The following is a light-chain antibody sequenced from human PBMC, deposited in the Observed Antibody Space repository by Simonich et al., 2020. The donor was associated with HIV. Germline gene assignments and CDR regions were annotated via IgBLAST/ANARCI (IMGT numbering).Light chain of an antibody. CDR3: QQYGSSPPYT. CDR2: GAS. V-gene: IGKV3-20*01. J-gene: IGKJ2*01. Sequence: EIVMTQSPATLSVSPVERATLYCRARKSVSINLAWYQQKPGQAPRLLIYGASSRATGIPDRFSGSGSGTDFTLTISRLEPEDFAVYYCQQYGSSPPYTFGQGTKREFK. CDR1: KSVSIN.